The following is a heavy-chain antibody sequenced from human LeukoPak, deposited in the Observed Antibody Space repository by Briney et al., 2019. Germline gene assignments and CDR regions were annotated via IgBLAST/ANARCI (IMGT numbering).Heavy chain of an antibody. CDR1: CGHISGYY. Sequence: SDTLSLTCSVLCGHISGYYWSWMRPPPPKGRDWIGYIYYSGSTHYKPSLKSRVIISVVTSKNHLSLNLRSVTAADTAVYYCARGGVRGVKPDYWGQGTQVTVSS. V-gene: IGHV4-59*07. CDR2: IYYSGST. D-gene: IGHD3-10*01. J-gene: IGHJ4*02. CDR3: ARGGVRGVKPDY.